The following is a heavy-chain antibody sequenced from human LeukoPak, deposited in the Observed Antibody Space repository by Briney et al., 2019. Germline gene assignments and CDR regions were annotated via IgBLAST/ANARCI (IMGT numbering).Heavy chain of an antibody. CDR2: ISGGGNT. V-gene: IGHV3-23*01. D-gene: IGHD6-6*01. CDR3: ARVGQLVRWNY. CDR1: GFTVYNNG. J-gene: IGHJ4*02. Sequence: GGSLRLSCAASGFTVYNNGPSWFRQAPGKGLEWVSDISGGGNTYYAESVKGRFTISRDNSKNTLYLQMNSLRAEDTAVYYCARVGQLVRWNYWGQGTLVTVSS.